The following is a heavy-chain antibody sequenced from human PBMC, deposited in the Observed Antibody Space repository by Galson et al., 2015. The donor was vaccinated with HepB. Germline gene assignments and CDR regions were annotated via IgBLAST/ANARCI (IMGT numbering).Heavy chain of an antibody. CDR3: ARRIIVTGRGNGMDV. CDR2: TYYRSKWYN. CDR1: GDSVSSNSAA. Sequence: CAISGDSVSSNSAAWNWIRQSPSRGLEWLGRTYYRSKWYNDYAVSVKSRVSINPDTSKNQFSLQLSSVTPEDTAVYYCARRIIVTGRGNGMDVWGQGTTVTVSS. J-gene: IGHJ6*02. V-gene: IGHV6-1*01. D-gene: IGHD6-19*01.